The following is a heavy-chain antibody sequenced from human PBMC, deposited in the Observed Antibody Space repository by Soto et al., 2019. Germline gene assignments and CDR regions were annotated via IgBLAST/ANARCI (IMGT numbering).Heavy chain of an antibody. V-gene: IGHV3-30-3*01. CDR2: ISYDGSNK. CDR1: GFTFSSYA. J-gene: IGHJ6*02. CDR3: ARDDDILTGYRLGYGMDV. Sequence: GGSLRLSCAASGFTFSSYAMHWVRQAPGKGLEWVAVISYDGSNKYYADSVKGRFTISRDNSKNTLYLQMNSLRAEDTAVYYCARDDDILTGYRLGYGMDVWGQGTTVTVSS. D-gene: IGHD3-9*01.